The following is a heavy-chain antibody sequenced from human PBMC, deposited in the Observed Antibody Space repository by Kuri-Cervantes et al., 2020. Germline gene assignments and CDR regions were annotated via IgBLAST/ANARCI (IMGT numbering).Heavy chain of an antibody. V-gene: IGHV3-53*01. J-gene: IGHJ4*02. Sequence: GGSLRLSCAASGFTFSSYEMNWVRQAPGKGLEWVSVMYFGGSTFYADSVKGRFTISRDTSKNTVYLQMNSLGSEDTAVYYCARDRPLSFGEGGQGTLVTVSS. CDR1: GFTFSSYE. D-gene: IGHD3-10*01. CDR3: ARDRPLSFGE. CDR2: MYFGGST.